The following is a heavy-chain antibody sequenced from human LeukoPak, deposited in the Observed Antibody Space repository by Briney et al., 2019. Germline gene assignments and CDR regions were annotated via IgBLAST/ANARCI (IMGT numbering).Heavy chain of an antibody. CDR3: ARILGVASLDAFDV. Sequence: SQTLSLTCAIFGDXVSSNSAAWNWIRQSPSRGLEWLGRTYYRSKWYNDYAVSVKSRITINPDTSKNQFSLQLNSVTPEDTAVYYCARILGVASLDAFDVWGQGTMVTVSS. CDR1: GDXVSSNSAA. CDR2: TYYRSKWYN. V-gene: IGHV6-1*01. D-gene: IGHD2-8*02. J-gene: IGHJ3*01.